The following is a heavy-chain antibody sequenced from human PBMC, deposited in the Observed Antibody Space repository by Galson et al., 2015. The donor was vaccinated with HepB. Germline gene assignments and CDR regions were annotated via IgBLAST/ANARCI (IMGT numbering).Heavy chain of an antibody. V-gene: IGHV1-24*01. Sequence: SVKVSCKVSGYTLTELSFHWVRQAPGKGLEWMGSSDPEDGETIYAQEFQGRVTMTEDTSTDTTYMYLSSLRSADTAVYYCATVPRRYSAYDKRFDYWGQGTLVTVSS. J-gene: IGHJ4*02. CDR3: ATVPRRYSAYDKRFDY. D-gene: IGHD5-12*01. CDR2: SDPEDGET. CDR1: GYTLTELS.